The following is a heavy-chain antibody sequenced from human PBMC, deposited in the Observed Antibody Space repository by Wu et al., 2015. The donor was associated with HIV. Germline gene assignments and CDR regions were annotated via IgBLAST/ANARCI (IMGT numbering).Heavy chain of an antibody. CDR2: IIPISGTA. CDR3: ALNFYGYLDY. D-gene: IGHD2/OR15-2a*01. Sequence: QVQLVQSGPEVKKPGSSVRVSCKASGGTFSSYAFSWVRQAPGQGLEWMGGIIPISGTADYAQKFQGRITITADESTRTTYMHLSSLRSEDTAVYFCALNFYGYLDYWGQGTLVTVSS. J-gene: IGHJ4*02. CDR1: GGTFSSYA. V-gene: IGHV1-69*12.